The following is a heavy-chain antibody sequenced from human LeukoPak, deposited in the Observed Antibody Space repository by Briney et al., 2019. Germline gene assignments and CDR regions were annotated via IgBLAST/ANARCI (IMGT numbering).Heavy chain of an antibody. J-gene: IGHJ4*02. V-gene: IGHV1-18*01. CDR3: ARGYCDWLLITDPFDY. Sequence: ASVTVSCTASGYTFTSYGISWVRQAPGQGLEWMGWISAYNDNTNYAQNLQGRVTMTTDTSTSTAYMEVRSLRSDDTAVYYCARGYCDWLLITDPFDYWGQGTLVTVSS. D-gene: IGHD3-9*01. CDR2: ISAYNDNT. CDR1: GYTFTSYG.